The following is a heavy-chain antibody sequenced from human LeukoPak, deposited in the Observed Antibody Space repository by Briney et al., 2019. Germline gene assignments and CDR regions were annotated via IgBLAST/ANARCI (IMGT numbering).Heavy chain of an antibody. V-gene: IGHV4-34*01. CDR3: ARAVLGRYYYYYYMDV. D-gene: IGHD7-27*01. CDR2: INHSGGT. CDR1: GGSFSGYY. J-gene: IGHJ6*03. Sequence: PSETLSLTCAVYGGSFSGYYWSWIRQPPGKGLEWIGEINHSGGTNYNPSLKSRVTISVDTSKNQFSLKLSSVTAADTAVYYCARAVLGRYYYYYYMDVWGKGTTVTVSS.